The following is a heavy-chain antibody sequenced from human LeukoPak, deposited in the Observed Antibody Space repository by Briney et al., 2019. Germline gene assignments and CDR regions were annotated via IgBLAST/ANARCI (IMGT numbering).Heavy chain of an antibody. CDR3: ARGGSESYRNYYYMDV. Sequence: SETLSLTCTVSGGSISSYYWIWIRQPPGKGLEWIGYIYYSGSTNYNPTLKSRVTISVDTSKNQFSLNLSSVTTADTAVYYCARGGSESYRNYYYMDVWGKGTTVTVSS. CDR2: IYYSGST. J-gene: IGHJ6*03. D-gene: IGHD3-10*01. V-gene: IGHV4-59*01. CDR1: GGSISSYY.